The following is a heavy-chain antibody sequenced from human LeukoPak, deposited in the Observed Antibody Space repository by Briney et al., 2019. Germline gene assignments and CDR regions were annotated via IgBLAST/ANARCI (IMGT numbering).Heavy chain of an antibody. CDR2: ISSSSSTI. D-gene: IGHD1-26*01. J-gene: IGHJ4*02. Sequence: GGSLRLSCAASGLTFSSYSMNWVRQAPGKGLEWVSYISSSSSTIYYADSVKGRFTISRDNAKNSLYLQMNSLRAEDTAVYYCARDRELLPDYWGQGTLVTVSS. V-gene: IGHV3-48*01. CDR3: ARDRELLPDY. CDR1: GLTFSSYS.